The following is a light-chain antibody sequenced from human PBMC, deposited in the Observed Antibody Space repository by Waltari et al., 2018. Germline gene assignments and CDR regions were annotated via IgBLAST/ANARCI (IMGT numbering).Light chain of an antibody. CDR1: QGIGNS. J-gene: IGKJ1*01. Sequence: DIQMTQSPSSLSASVGDRVTITCRASQGIGNSLAWYQQKPGKAPNLLLYATSRLQSGVPSRFSGRGSGTDYTLTISSLQPEDCATYYCQQYSSTPWTFGQGAKVEIK. V-gene: IGKV1-NL1*01. CDR3: QQYSSTPWT. CDR2: ATS.